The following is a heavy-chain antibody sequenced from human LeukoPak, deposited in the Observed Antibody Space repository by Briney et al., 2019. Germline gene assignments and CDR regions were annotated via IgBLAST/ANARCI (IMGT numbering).Heavy chain of an antibody. CDR3: ARAGDLWFGETEYNWFDP. CDR1: GGSISSSNW. D-gene: IGHD3-10*01. V-gene: IGHV4-4*02. CDR2: IYHSGST. J-gene: IGHJ5*02. Sequence: SETLSLTCAVSGGSISSSNWWSWVRQPPGKGLEWIGEIYHSGSTNYNPSLKSRVTLSVDTSKNQFSLNLTSVTAADTAVYYCARAGDLWFGETEYNWFDPWGQGTLVTVSS.